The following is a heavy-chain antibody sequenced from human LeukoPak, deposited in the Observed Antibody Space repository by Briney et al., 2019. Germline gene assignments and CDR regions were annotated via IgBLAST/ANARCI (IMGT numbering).Heavy chain of an antibody. Sequence: GGSLRLSCAASGFTFSNYVINWVRQAPGKGLEWVSSISSGSTYIYYADLVKGRFTISRDNANSSLYLHISCLSDEDTAVYYCARGSSSGLKSYYFDYWGQGTLVTVSS. V-gene: IGHV3-21*01. CDR2: ISSGSTYI. CDR1: GFTFSNYV. CDR3: ARGSSSGLKSYYFDY. D-gene: IGHD6-13*01. J-gene: IGHJ4*02.